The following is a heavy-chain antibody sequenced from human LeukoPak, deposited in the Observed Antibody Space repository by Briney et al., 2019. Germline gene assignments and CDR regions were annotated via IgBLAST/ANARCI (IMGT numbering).Heavy chain of an antibody. V-gene: IGHV3-7*01. CDR3: AREGSGSKNIDWFDP. Sequence: PGGSLRLSCAASGVTLSDHHMDWVRQAPGKGLEWVANIKQDGSEKYYVDSVKGRFTISRDNAKNSLYLQMDSLRAEDTAVYYCAREGSGSKNIDWFDPWGQGTLVTVSS. CDR2: IKQDGSEK. D-gene: IGHD3-10*01. CDR1: GVTLSDHH. J-gene: IGHJ5*02.